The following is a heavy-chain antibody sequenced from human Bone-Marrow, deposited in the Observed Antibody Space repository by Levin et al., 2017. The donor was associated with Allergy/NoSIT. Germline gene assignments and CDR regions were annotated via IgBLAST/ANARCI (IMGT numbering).Heavy chain of an antibody. D-gene: IGHD3-10*01. CDR1: GFTVSNKY. CDR2: IYSADSGGAT. J-gene: IGHJ2*01. Sequence: GESLKISCAASGFTVSNKYMSWVRQAPGKALEWVSVIYSADSGGATYYADSVKGRFTISRDNSGSTVYLQMNSLRVEDTAVYYCAREGLFSVVRAGRYFDLWGRGTLVTVSS. CDR3: AREGLFSVVRAGRYFDL. V-gene: IGHV3-66*01.